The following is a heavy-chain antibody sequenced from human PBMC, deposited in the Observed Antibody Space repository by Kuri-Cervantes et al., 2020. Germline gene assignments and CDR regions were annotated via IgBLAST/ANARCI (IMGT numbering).Heavy chain of an antibody. D-gene: IGHD4-11*01. Sequence: GESLKISCAASGFTFSSYAMHWVRQAPGKGLEWVAVISYDGSNKYYADSVKGRFTISRDNAKNSLYLQLSSLRAEDTAVYYCARDLGDYGNHWYFDLWGRGTLVTVSS. CDR2: ISYDGSNK. CDR1: GFTFSSYA. J-gene: IGHJ2*01. CDR3: ARDLGDYGNHWYFDL. V-gene: IGHV3-30-3*01.